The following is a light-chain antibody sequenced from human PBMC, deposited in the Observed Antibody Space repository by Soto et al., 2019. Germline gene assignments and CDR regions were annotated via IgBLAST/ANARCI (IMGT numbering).Light chain of an antibody. CDR1: QSVSSSY. V-gene: IGKV3-20*01. J-gene: IGKJ4*01. CDR3: QKLNSYPLT. CDR2: GAS. Sequence: EIVLTQSPGTLSLSPVERATLSCRASQSVSSSYLAWYQQKPGQAHRLLIYGASSRATGIPDRFSGSGSGTDFALTISSLQPEDLATYYCQKLNSYPLTVGGGNKV.